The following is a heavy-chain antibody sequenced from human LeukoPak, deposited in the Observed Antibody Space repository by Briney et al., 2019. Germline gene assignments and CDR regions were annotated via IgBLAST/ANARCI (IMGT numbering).Heavy chain of an antibody. CDR1: GCTFTSYD. J-gene: IGHJ4*02. CDR2: MNPNSGNA. CDR3: GRPLQRGSWTQRALDY. Sequence: GASVKVSCKVSGCTFTSYDISWVRQATGQGLEWMGWMNPNSGNAGYAQRFQGRVTMTRNNSISTAYMELTSLRSEDTAVYYCGRPLQRGSWTQRALDYWGQGTLVTVSS. D-gene: IGHD3-10*01. V-gene: IGHV1-8*01.